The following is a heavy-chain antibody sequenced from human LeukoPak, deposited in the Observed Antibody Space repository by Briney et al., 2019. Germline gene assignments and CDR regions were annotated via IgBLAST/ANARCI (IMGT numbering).Heavy chain of an antibody. V-gene: IGHV1-8*01. D-gene: IGHD2-15*01. CDR2: MNPNSGNT. Sequence: ASVKVSCKASGYTFTSYDINWVRQATGQGLEWMGWMNPNSGNTGYAQKFQGRVTMTRNTSISTAYMELSSLRSEDAAVYYCAREYCRGGSCYSEPYYYYGMDVWGQGTTVTVSS. J-gene: IGHJ6*02. CDR1: GYTFTSYD. CDR3: AREYCRGGSCYSEPYYYYGMDV.